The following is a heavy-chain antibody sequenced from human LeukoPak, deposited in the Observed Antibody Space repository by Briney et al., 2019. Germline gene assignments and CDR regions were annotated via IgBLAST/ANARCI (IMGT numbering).Heavy chain of an antibody. CDR1: GYNFARSW. Sequence: GDSLKISCKGSGYNFARSWISWVRQMPGKGLEWMGIIFPDDSDTRNSPSFQGQVTISADKSISTAYLQWSSLKASDTAMYYCARLEGGIFSTQLYYFHYWGQGTLVTVSS. CDR2: IFPDDSDT. CDR3: ARLEGGIFSTQLYYFHY. V-gene: IGHV5-51*01. J-gene: IGHJ4*02. D-gene: IGHD3-9*01.